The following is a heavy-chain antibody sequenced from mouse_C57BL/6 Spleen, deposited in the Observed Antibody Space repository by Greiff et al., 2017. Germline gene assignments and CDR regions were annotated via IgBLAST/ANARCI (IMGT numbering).Heavy chain of an antibody. CDR1: GYAFTNYL. CDR3: ARRGYYSSETPLAMDY. CDR2: INPGSGGT. Sequence: QVQLQQSGAELVRPGTSVKVSCKASGYAFTNYLIEWVKQRPGQGLEWIGVINPGSGGTNYNEKFKGKATLTADKSSSTAYMQLSSLTSEDSAVYFCARRGYYSSETPLAMDYWGQGTSVTVSS. D-gene: IGHD1-1*01. V-gene: IGHV1-54*01. J-gene: IGHJ4*01.